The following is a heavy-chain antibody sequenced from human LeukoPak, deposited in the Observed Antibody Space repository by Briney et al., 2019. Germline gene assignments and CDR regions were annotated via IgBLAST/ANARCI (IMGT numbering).Heavy chain of an antibody. D-gene: IGHD3-22*01. J-gene: IGHJ5*02. CDR3: ASGTYYYDSSGYSTYWFDP. CDR1: GGSIRSGAYY. CDR2: IYHSGST. Sequence: SQTLSLTCSVSGGSIRSGAYYWSWIRQPPGKGLEWIGYIYHSGSTYYNPSLKSRVTISVDRSKNQFSLKLSSVTAADTAVYYCASGTYYYDSSGYSTYWFDPWGQGTLVTVSS. V-gene: IGHV4-30-2*01.